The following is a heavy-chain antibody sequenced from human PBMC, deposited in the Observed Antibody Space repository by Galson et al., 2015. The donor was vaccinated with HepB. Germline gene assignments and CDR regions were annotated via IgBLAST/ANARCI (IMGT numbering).Heavy chain of an antibody. Sequence: SLRLSCAASGFSFNYFPMHWVRQAPGKGLEWVAFISYDGSDKYYADPVKGRFTISRDNSKNTLYVQMNSLRVEDTAVYYCASFGAYYDSPGSLDYWGQGTLVAVSS. CDR3: ASFGAYYDSPGSLDY. D-gene: IGHD3-22*01. CDR1: GFSFNYFP. J-gene: IGHJ4*02. V-gene: IGHV3-30-3*01. CDR2: ISYDGSDK.